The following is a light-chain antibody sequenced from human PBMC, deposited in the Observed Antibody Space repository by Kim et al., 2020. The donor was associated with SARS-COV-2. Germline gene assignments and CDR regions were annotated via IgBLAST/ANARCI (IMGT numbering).Light chain of an antibody. CDR2: EVS. V-gene: IGLV2-18*02. Sequence: QCALTQPPSVSGSPGQSVTISCTGTSSDVGSYNRVSWYQQPPGTAPKLMIYEVSNRPSGVPDRFSGSKSGNTASLTISGLQAEDEADYYCSSYTSSSTVVFGGGTQLTVL. CDR3: SSYTSSSTVV. J-gene: IGLJ2*01. CDR1: SSDVGSYNR.